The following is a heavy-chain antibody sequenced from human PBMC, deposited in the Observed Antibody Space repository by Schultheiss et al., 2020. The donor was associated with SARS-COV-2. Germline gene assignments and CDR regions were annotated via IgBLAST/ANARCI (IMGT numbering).Heavy chain of an antibody. D-gene: IGHD1-26*01. CDR2: IWYDGTNK. CDR1: GFTFSSYD. Sequence: GGSLRLSCAASGFTFSSYDMHWVRQAPGKGLEWVAVIWYDGTNKYYADSVKGRFTLSRDNSKNTLYLQMNSLRVEDTAVYFCARDPTLRLLLSYYSDYSGVDVWGQGTTVTVSS. J-gene: IGHJ6*02. V-gene: IGHV3-33*01. CDR3: ARDPTLRLLLSYYSDYSGVDV.